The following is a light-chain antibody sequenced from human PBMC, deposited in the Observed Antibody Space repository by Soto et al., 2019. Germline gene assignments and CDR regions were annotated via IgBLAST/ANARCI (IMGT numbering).Light chain of an antibody. CDR3: ASYASSTAVV. CDR1: SSDVGGFDY. Sequence: QSALTQPASVSGSPGQSITISCTGTSSDVGGFDYVSWYQQHPGEAPKLMISEVSNRPSGVSSRFSGSKSANTASLTISGLQAEDEAYYYCASYASSTAVVFGGGTQLTVL. J-gene: IGLJ2*01. CDR2: EVS. V-gene: IGLV2-14*01.